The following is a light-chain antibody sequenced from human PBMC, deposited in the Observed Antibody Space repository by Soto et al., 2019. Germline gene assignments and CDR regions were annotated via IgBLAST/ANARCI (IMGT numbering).Light chain of an antibody. CDR1: QSVSSY. CDR3: QQCKSWPLT. J-gene: IGKJ5*01. CDR2: DAS. Sequence: EIVLTQSPATLSLSPGERATLSCRASQSVSSYLAWYQQKPGQAPRLLIYDASNRATGIPARFSGSGSGTDFTLTISSLEPEDLAVYYCQQCKSWPLTFGQGTRLEIK. V-gene: IGKV3-11*01.